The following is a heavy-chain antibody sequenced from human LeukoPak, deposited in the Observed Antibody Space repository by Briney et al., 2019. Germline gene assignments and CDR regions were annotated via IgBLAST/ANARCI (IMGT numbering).Heavy chain of an antibody. Sequence: GGSLRLSCAASGFTFSSYTMSWVRQAPGKGLAWVSGIDSSGTKTTYADSVKGRFAISRDNPRNTLYLQMNSLRAEDTAVYYCAKDETGFLNYFHYWGQGALVTVSS. V-gene: IGHV3-23*01. D-gene: IGHD3-3*01. CDR3: AKDETGFLNYFHY. J-gene: IGHJ4*02. CDR1: GFTFSSYT. CDR2: IDSSGTKT.